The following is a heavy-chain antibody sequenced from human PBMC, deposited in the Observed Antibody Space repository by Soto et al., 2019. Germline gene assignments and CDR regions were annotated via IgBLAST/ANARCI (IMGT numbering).Heavy chain of an antibody. V-gene: IGHV3-33*01. D-gene: IGHD3-10*01. CDR1: GFTFSSYG. J-gene: IGHJ4*01. Sequence: QVQLVESGGGVVQPGRSLRLSCAASGFTFSSYGMHWVLQAPGKGLEWVAVIWYDGSNKYYADSVKGRFTISRDNSKNTLYLQMNSLRAEDTAVYYCARDRGASDYWGHGTLVTVSS. CDR2: IWYDGSNK. CDR3: ARDRGASDY.